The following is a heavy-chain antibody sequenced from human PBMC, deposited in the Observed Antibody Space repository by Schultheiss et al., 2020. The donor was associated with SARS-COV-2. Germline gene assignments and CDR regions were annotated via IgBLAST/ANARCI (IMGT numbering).Heavy chain of an antibody. J-gene: IGHJ4*02. CDR2: ISSSGSTI. CDR3: ARGTRDRLFRGNYFDY. CDR1: GFTFSSYE. D-gene: IGHD2-21*01. V-gene: IGHV3-48*03. Sequence: GGSLRLSCAASGFTFSSYEMNWVRQAPGKGLEWVSYISSSGSTIYYADSVKGRFTISRDNSKNTVYLQMNGLRVEDTAVYYCARGTRDRLFRGNYFDYWGQGTLVTVSS.